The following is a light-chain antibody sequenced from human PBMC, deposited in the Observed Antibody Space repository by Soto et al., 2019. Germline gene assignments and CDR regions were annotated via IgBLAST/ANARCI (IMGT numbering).Light chain of an antibody. V-gene: IGKV1-12*01. J-gene: IGKJ4*01. CDR3: QQALSFHLN. CDR2: GTS. CDR1: QGIRSW. Sequence: IQMTQSPSSVSASVGDTVTITCRASQGIRSWLAWYQQKPGTAPKILIYGTSTLRSGVPSRFSGTGSGTHFTLTISDLQPEDFATYFCQQALSFHLNFGRGTKADI.